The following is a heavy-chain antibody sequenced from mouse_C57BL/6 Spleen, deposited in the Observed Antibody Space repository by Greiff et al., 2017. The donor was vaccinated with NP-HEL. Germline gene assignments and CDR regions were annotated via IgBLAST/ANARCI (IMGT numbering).Heavy chain of an antibody. J-gene: IGHJ4*01. V-gene: IGHV3-6*01. D-gene: IGHD4-1*01. CDR3: AREKLEPYYYAMDY. CDR1: GYSITSGYY. Sequence: EVKLQESGPGLVKPSQSLSLTCSVTGYSITSGYYWNWIRQFPGNKLEWMGYISYDGSNNYNPSLKNRISITRDPSKNQFFLKLNSVTTENTPTYYGAREKLEPYYYAMDYWVKEPQSPSPQ. CDR2: ISYDGSN.